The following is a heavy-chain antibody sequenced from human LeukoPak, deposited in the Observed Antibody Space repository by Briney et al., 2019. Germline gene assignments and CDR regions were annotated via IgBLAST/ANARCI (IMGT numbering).Heavy chain of an antibody. J-gene: IGHJ4*02. Sequence: PGGSLRLSCAASGFTFSSYGMHWVRQAPGKGLEWVAVISYDGSNKYYADPVKGRFTISRDNSKNTLYLQMNSLRAEDTAVYYCAKDKDSSSWYYFDYWGQGTLVTVSS. CDR3: AKDKDSSSWYYFDY. CDR1: GFTFSSYG. CDR2: ISYDGSNK. V-gene: IGHV3-30*18. D-gene: IGHD6-13*01.